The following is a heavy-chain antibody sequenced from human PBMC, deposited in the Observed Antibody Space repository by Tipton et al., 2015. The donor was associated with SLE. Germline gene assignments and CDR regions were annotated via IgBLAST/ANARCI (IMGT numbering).Heavy chain of an antibody. Sequence: TLSLTCTVSGGSISSHYWSWIRQPPGKGLEWIGYIYYSGSTNYNPSPKSRVTISVYTSKNQFSLKLSSVTAADTAVYYCASARLGYGDYERWYFDLWGRGTLVTVSS. J-gene: IGHJ2*01. CDR1: GGSISSHY. CDR3: ASARLGYGDYERWYFDL. V-gene: IGHV4-59*11. CDR2: IYYSGST. D-gene: IGHD4-17*01.